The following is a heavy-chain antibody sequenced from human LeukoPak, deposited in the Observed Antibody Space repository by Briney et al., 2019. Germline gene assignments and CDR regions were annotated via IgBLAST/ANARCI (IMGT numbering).Heavy chain of an antibody. V-gene: IGHV3-23*01. Sequence: GGSLRLSCAASGFTFSSYAMSWVRQAPGKGLEWVSAISGSGGSTYYADSVKGRFTISRDNSKNTLYLQMNSLRAEDTAVYYCAKDRLYDSSGYYFPLGYWGQGTLVTVSS. CDR3: AKDRLYDSSGYYFPLGY. J-gene: IGHJ4*02. CDR1: GFTFSSYA. CDR2: ISGSGGST. D-gene: IGHD3-22*01.